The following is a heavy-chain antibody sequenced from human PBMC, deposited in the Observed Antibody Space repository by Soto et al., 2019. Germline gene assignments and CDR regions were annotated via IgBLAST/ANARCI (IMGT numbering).Heavy chain of an antibody. CDR3: AAGGHYYGSGRRNYYYYGMDV. D-gene: IGHD3-10*01. V-gene: IGHV1-58*01. J-gene: IGHJ6*02. CDR2: IVVGSGNT. CDR1: GFTFTSSA. Sequence: SVKVSCKASGFTFTSSAVQWVRQARGQRLEWVGWIVVGSGNTNYAQKFQERVTITRDMSTSTAYMELSSLRSEDTAVYYCAAGGHYYGSGRRNYYYYGMDVWGQGTTVTVSS.